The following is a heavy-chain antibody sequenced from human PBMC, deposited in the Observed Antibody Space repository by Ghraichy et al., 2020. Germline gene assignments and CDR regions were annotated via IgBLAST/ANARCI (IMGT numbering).Heavy chain of an antibody. V-gene: IGHV3-23*01. D-gene: IGHD6-13*01. CDR1: GFTFSSYA. Sequence: GGSLRLSCAASGFTFSSYAMNWVRQAPGKGLEWVSVISGSGGSTYYADSVKGRFTISRDNSKNTLYLQMNSLRAEDTAVYYCAKQYSSSWIHDAFDIWGQGTMVTVSS. CDR2: ISGSGGST. J-gene: IGHJ3*02. CDR3: AKQYSSSWIHDAFDI.